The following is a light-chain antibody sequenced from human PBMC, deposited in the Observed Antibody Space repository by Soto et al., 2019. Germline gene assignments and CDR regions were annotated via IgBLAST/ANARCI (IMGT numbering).Light chain of an antibody. J-gene: IGLJ3*02. CDR3: CSYTSSSIRV. CDR2: EVR. Sequence: QSVLTQPASVSGSPGQSITISCTGTSSDVGGYNHVSWYQQHPGKAPKLIIYEVRNRPSGVSNRLSGSKSGNTASLTISGLQADDEADYYCCSYTSSSIRVFGGGTKVTLL. CDR1: SSDVGGYNH. V-gene: IGLV2-14*01.